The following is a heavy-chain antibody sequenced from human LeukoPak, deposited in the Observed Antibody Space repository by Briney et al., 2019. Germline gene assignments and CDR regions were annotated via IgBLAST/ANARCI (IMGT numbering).Heavy chain of an antibody. J-gene: IGHJ4*02. CDR2: INPNSGGT. D-gene: IGHD3-3*02. V-gene: IGHV1-2*02. Sequence: EASVKVSCKASGYTFTGYYIHWVRQAPGQGLEWMGWINPNSGGTNYAQKFQGRVTMTRDTSISTAYMELSRLRSDDTAVYYCALEVSALAFEYWGQGTLVTVSS. CDR1: GYTFTGYY. CDR3: ALEVSALAFEY.